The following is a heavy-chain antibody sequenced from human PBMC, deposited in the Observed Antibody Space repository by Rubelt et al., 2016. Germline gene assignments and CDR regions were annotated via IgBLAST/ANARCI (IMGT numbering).Heavy chain of an antibody. V-gene: IGHV1-2*02. CDR3: AKSYCGGDCYSDY. Sequence: NYAQKFQGRVTMTRDTSISTAYMELSRLRSDDTAVYYCAKSYCGGDCYSDYWGQGTLVTVSS. D-gene: IGHD2-21*02. J-gene: IGHJ4*02.